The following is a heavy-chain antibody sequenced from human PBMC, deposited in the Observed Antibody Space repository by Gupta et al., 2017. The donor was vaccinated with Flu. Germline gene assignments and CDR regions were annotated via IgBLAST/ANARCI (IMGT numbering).Heavy chain of an antibody. D-gene: IGHD2-2*01. Sequence: GQPGGSLRLSCAASGFSFSNYAMTWVRQAPRKGLEWVSTISASAMSTYFADSVKGRFTISRDNSKSTLYLQINSLRAGDTALYYCAKGGRGVIPAAILDSWGQGTLVTVSS. CDR1: GFSFSNYA. CDR2: ISASAMST. V-gene: IGHV3-23*01. J-gene: IGHJ4*02. CDR3: AKGGRGVIPAAILDS.